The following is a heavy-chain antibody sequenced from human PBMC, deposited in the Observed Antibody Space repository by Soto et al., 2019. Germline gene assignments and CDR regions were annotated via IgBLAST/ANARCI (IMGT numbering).Heavy chain of an antibody. D-gene: IGHD3-22*01. Sequence: QVQLVESGGGVVQPGRSLRLSCAASGFTFSSYGMHWVRQAPGKGLEWVAVIWYDGSNKYYADSVKGRFTISRDNSENTLCLKMNIIRAEDTAVYYCARELYYYSSSCFDYWVQGTLVTVSS. CDR1: GFTFSSYG. CDR2: IWYDGSNK. J-gene: IGHJ4*02. CDR3: ARELYYYSSSCFDY. V-gene: IGHV3-33*01.